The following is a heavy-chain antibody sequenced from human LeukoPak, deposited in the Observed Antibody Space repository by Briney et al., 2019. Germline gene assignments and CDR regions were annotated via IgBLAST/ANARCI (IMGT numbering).Heavy chain of an antibody. D-gene: IGHD4-17*01. CDR2: INPNSGGT. CDR1: GYTLTGYY. V-gene: IGHV1-2*02. Sequence: ASVKVSCKASGYTLTGYYMHWVRQAPGQGLEWMGWINPNSGGTNYAQKFQGRVTMTRDTSINTAYMELSRLKSDDTAVYFCAKDAYGDYEPPDSYFDLWGRGTLVTVSS. CDR3: AKDAYGDYEPPDSYFDL. J-gene: IGHJ2*01.